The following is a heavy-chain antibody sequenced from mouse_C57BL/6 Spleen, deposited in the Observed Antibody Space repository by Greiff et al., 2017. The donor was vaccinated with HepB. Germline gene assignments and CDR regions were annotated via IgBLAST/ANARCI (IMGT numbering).Heavy chain of an antibody. CDR1: GYTFTDYN. Sequence: EVHLVESGPELVKPGASVKMSCKASGYTFTDYNMHWVKQSHGKSLEWIGYINPNNGGTSYNQKFKGKATLTVNKSSSTAYMELRSLTSEDSAVYYCANYDYDGYYCDYWGQGTTLTVSS. D-gene: IGHD2-4*01. V-gene: IGHV1-22*01. J-gene: IGHJ2*01. CDR2: INPNNGGT. CDR3: ANYDYDGYYCDY.